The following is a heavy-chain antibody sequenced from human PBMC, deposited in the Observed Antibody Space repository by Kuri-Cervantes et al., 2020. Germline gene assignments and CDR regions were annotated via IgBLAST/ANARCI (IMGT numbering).Heavy chain of an antibody. CDR3: AKDPLAVASTGAWFDP. CDR1: GFTFSSYG. D-gene: IGHD6-19*01. CDR2: ITDSADRT. V-gene: IGHV3-23*01. Sequence: ETLSLTCAASGFTFSSYGMHWVRQAPGKGLEWVSSITDSADRTNHADSVRGRFTISRDNSRNTLYLQMNSLRAEDTALYYCAKDPLAVASTGAWFDPWGQGTLVTVSS. J-gene: IGHJ5*02.